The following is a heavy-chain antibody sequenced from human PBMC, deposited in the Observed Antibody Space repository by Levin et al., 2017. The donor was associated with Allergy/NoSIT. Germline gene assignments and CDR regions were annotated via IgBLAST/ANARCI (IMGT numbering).Heavy chain of an antibody. D-gene: IGHD2-2*01. CDR3: AREGPETYYFDY. CDR1: GYTFINYY. J-gene: IGHJ4*02. V-gene: IGHV1-46*01. CDR2: IRPSADRT. Sequence: GESLKISCKTSGYTFINYYIHWVRQAPGQGLEWMGIIRPSADRTTYTQKFQGRVTMTRDTSTSTVYLELSSLRFEDTAVYYCAREGPETYYFDYWGQGTLVTVSS.